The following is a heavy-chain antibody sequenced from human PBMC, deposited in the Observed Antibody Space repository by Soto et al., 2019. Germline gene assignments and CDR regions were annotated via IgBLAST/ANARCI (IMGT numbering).Heavy chain of an antibody. D-gene: IGHD6-6*01. V-gene: IGHV4-31*03. Sequence: QVQLQESGPGLVKPSQTLSLTCTVSGGSISSGGYYWSWIRQHPEKGLEWIGYIYYTGNTYYNASLKSRVTISVDTSNNPFSLKLSSVTAADTAVYYCARVGISSSDAFDIWGQGTTVTVSS. CDR1: GGSISSGGYY. J-gene: IGHJ3*02. CDR2: IYYTGNT. CDR3: ARVGISSSDAFDI.